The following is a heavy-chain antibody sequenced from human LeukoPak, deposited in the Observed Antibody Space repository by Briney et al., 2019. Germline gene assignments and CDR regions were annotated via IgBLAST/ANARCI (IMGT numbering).Heavy chain of an antibody. CDR3: ARSHHYFDSRAPPYYFDY. V-gene: IGHV4-4*07. D-gene: IGHD3-22*01. J-gene: IGHJ4*02. CDR1: GGSISSYY. Sequence: SETLSLTCTVSGGSISSYYWSWIRQPAGKGLEWIGRIYTSGSTNYNPSLKSRVTMSVDTSKNQFSLKLSSVTAADTAVYYCARSHHYFDSRAPPYYFDYWGQGTLVTVSS. CDR2: IYTSGST.